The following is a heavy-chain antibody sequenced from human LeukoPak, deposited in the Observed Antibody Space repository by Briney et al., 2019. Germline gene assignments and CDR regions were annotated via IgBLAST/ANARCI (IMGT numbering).Heavy chain of an antibody. CDR2: IKQDGSEK. J-gene: IGHJ3*02. CDR3: ARDPAGSSGWYQVDAFEI. CDR1: GFTFSSYW. Sequence: GGSLRLSCAASGFTFSSYWMTWVRQAPGKGLEWVANIKQDGSEKYYVDSVRGRITISRDNAKNSLYLQMNSLRAEDTAVYYCARDPAGSSGWYQVDAFEIWGQGTMVTVSA. D-gene: IGHD6-19*01. V-gene: IGHV3-7*01.